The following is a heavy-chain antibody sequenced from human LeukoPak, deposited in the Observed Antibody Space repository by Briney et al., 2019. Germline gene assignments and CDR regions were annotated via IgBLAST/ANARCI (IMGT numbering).Heavy chain of an antibody. Sequence: GASVKVSCKASGYTFTSYYMHWVRQTPGQGLEWMGIINPSGGSTSYSQKFQGRVTITRDTSTTTIYMELTRLRSEDTAVYYCARDLRTALVRFDGFDPWGQGTLVTVSS. D-gene: IGHD5-18*01. CDR3: ARDLRTALVRFDGFDP. CDR1: GYTFTSYY. CDR2: INPSGGST. J-gene: IGHJ5*02. V-gene: IGHV1-46*01.